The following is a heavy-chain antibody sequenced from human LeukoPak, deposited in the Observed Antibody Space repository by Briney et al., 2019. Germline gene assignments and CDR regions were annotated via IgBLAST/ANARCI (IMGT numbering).Heavy chain of an antibody. CDR2: ISSSSSTI. V-gene: IGHV3-11*04. CDR1: GFTFSDYY. CDR3: ARDRVSDYGSELETPPDY. D-gene: IGHD3-10*01. J-gene: IGHJ4*02. Sequence: GGSLRLSCAASGFTFSDYYMSWIRQAPGKGLEWVSYISSSSSTIYYADSVKGRFTISRDNAKNSLYLQMNSLRAEDTAVYYCARDRVSDYGSELETPPDYWGQGTLVTVSS.